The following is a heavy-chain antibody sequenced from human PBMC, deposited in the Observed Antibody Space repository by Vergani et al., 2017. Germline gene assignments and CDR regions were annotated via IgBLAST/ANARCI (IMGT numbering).Heavy chain of an antibody. CDR3: ARARCIETCYMSNWRDS. V-gene: IGHV3-74*03. CDR2: IKSDGSIT. Sequence: DVHLAESGGGFFQPGGSLRLSCSASGFSFNSYWMHWVRQVPGKGLLWVSRIKSDGSITAYADSVKGRFTISRDNAQNTLYLQMNSLRVEDSGVYYCARARCIETCYMSNWRDSWGQGILVTVTS. J-gene: IGHJ5*01. D-gene: IGHD3-9*01. CDR1: GFSFNSYW.